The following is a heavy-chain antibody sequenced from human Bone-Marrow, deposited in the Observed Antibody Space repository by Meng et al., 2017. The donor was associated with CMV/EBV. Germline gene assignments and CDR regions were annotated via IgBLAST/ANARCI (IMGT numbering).Heavy chain of an antibody. CDR2: IVVGSGNT. D-gene: IGHD6-19*01. J-gene: IGHJ4*02. CDR3: AARYSSGWYYFDY. V-gene: IGHV1-58*01. Sequence: SVKVSCKASGFTFTSSAVQWVRQARGQRLEWIGWIVVGSGNTNYAQKFQERVTITRDMSTSTAYMELSSLRSEDTAVYYCAARYSSGWYYFDYWGQGTRVTGSS. CDR1: GFTFTSSA.